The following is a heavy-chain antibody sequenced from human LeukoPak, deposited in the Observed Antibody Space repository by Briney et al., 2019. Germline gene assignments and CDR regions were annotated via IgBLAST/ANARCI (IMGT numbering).Heavy chain of an antibody. CDR2: IYYSGST. D-gene: IGHD2-2*01. V-gene: IGHV4-59*12. CDR1: GGSISSYY. CDR3: ARLRAVPKRIGPGYYYYMDV. J-gene: IGHJ6*03. Sequence: SETLSLTCTVSGGSISSYYWSWIRQPPGKGLEWIGYIYYSGSTNYNPSLKSRISISVDTSKNQFSLKLSSVTAADTAVYYCARLRAVPKRIGPGYYYYMDVWGKGTTVTISS.